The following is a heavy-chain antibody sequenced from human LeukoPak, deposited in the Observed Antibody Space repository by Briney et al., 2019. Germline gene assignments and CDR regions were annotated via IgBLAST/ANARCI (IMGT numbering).Heavy chain of an antibody. V-gene: IGHV3-30-3*01. CDR1: GFTFSSYA. J-gene: IGHJ4*02. Sequence: GGSLRLSCAASGFTFSSYAMHWVRQAPGKGLEWVAVISYDGSNKYYADSVKGRFTISRDNSKNTLYLQMNSLRAEDTAVYYCARGSGDPYYGSAGFDYWGQGTLVTVSS. CDR3: ARGSGDPYYGSAGFDY. CDR2: ISYDGSNK. D-gene: IGHD3-10*01.